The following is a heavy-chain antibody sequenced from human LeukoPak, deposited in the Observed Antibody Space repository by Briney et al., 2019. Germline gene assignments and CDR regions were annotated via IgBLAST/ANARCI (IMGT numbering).Heavy chain of an antibody. CDR2: ISSSSSYI. Sequence: GGSLRLSCAASGFTFSSYSMNWVRQAPGKGLGWVSSISSSSSYIYYADSVKGRFTISRDNAKNSLYLQMNSLRAEDTAVYYCARVLGVPAAILGWFDPWGQGTLVTVSS. J-gene: IGHJ5*02. D-gene: IGHD2-2*02. CDR1: GFTFSSYS. CDR3: ARVLGVPAAILGWFDP. V-gene: IGHV3-21*01.